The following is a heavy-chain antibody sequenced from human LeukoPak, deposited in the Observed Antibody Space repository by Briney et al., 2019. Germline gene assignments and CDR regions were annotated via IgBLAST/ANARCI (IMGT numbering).Heavy chain of an antibody. CDR3: ARETVAGTFDY. D-gene: IGHD6-19*01. Sequence: GGSLRLSCAASGFTFSDYYISWIRQAPGKGLGWVSDISPSGDIISYADSVKGRFIISRDYAKESLHLQMNSLRVEDSAVYYCARETVAGTFDYWGQGTQVTVSS. V-gene: IGHV3-11*01. J-gene: IGHJ4*02. CDR1: GFTFSDYY. CDR2: ISPSGDII.